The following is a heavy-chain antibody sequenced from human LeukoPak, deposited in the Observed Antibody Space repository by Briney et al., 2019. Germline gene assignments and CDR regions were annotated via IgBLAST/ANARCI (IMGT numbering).Heavy chain of an antibody. CDR1: GGTFSSYA. D-gene: IGHD6-19*01. V-gene: IGHV1-8*02. CDR3: ARTGDSSGPFDP. Sequence: ASVKVSCRASGGTFSSYAISWVRQAPGQGLEWMGWMNPNSGNTGYAQKFQGRVTMTRNTSISTAYMELSSLRSEDTAVYYCARTGDSSGPFDPWGQGTLVTVSS. CDR2: MNPNSGNT. J-gene: IGHJ5*02.